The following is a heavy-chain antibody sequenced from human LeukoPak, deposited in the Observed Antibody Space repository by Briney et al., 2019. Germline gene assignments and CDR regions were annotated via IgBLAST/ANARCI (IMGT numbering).Heavy chain of an antibody. CDR1: GGSISSNDYY. Sequence: PSETLSLTCTVSGGSISSNDYYWDWIRQPPGMGLEYIGSIYYSGSTYYNPSLKSRVTISVDTSKNQFSLKLSSVTAADTAMYYCARHRGSSSLFDYWGQGTLVTVSS. V-gene: IGHV4-39*01. CDR2: IYYSGST. CDR3: ARHRGSSSLFDY. D-gene: IGHD6-6*01. J-gene: IGHJ4*02.